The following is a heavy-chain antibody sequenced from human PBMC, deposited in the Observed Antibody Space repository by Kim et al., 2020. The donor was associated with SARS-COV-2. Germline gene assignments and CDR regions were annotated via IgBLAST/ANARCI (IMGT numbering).Heavy chain of an antibody. V-gene: IGHV4-61*01. J-gene: IGHJ3*02. D-gene: IGHD3-22*01. CDR2: IYYSGST. CDR1: GGSVSSGSYY. Sequence: SETLSLTCTVSGGSVSSGSYYWSWIRQPPGKGLEWIGYIYYSGSTNYNPSLKSRVTISVDTSKNQFSLKLSSVTAADTAVYYCARRPYYDSSGVDAFDIWGQGTMVTVSS. CDR3: ARRPYYDSSGVDAFDI.